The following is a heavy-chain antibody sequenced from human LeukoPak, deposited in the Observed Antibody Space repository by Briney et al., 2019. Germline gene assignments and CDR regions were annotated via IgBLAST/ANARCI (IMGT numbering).Heavy chain of an antibody. V-gene: IGHV3-23*01. CDR1: GFTFTNAW. CDR2: ISGSGGST. Sequence: GGSLRLSCAASGFTFTNAWMSWVRQAPGKGLEWVSAISGSGGSTYYADSVKGRFTISRDNSKNTLYLQMNSLRAEDTAVYYCAKLGNSGSYDFDYWGQGTLVTVSS. J-gene: IGHJ4*02. D-gene: IGHD1-26*01. CDR3: AKLGNSGSYDFDY.